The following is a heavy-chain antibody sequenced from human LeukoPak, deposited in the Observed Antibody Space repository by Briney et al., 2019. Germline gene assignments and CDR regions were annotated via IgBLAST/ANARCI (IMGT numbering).Heavy chain of an antibody. CDR2: ISSSSSTI. Sequence: GGSLRLSCAASGFTFSSYSMNWVRQAPGKGLEWVSYISSSSSTIYYADSVKGRFTISRDNAKNSLYLQMNSLRAEDTAVYYCARGWFGELLWYYFDYWGQGTLVTVSS. CDR1: GFTFSSYS. CDR3: ARGWFGELLWYYFDY. J-gene: IGHJ4*02. V-gene: IGHV3-48*04. D-gene: IGHD3-10*01.